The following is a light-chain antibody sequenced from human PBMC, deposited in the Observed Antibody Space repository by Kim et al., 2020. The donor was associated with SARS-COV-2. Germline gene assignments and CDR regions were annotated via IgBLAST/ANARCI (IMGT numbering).Light chain of an antibody. CDR2: QDT. J-gene: IGLJ3*02. CDR1: KLGDKY. CDR3: QVWDSSTKGV. V-gene: IGLV3-1*01. Sequence: VSPGQTASITCAGDKLGDKYVCWYQQKPGQAPAPVIFQDTKRPSGIPERFSGAKSGNTATLTISGTQPTDEAYYYCQVWDSSTKGVFGGGTRVTVL.